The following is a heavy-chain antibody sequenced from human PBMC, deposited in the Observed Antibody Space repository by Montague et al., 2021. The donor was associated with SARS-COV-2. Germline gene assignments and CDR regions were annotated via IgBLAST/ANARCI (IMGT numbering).Heavy chain of an antibody. V-gene: IGHV4-59*12. CDR1: GGSISSYY. D-gene: IGHD3-22*01. CDR3: AREAYYYDSSGYYGGGYYYYYGMDV. Sequence: SETLSLTCTVSGGSISSYYWSWIRQPPGKGLEWIGYIYYSGSTNYNPSLKSRVTISVETSRNQFSLKLSSVTAADTAVYYCAREAYYYDSSGYYGGGYYYYYGMDVWGQGTTVTVSS. CDR2: IYYSGST. J-gene: IGHJ6*02.